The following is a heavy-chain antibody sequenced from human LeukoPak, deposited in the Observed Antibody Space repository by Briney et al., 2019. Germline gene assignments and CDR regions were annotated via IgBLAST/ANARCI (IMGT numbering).Heavy chain of an antibody. D-gene: IGHD1-14*01. J-gene: IGHJ2*01. CDR3: ARDNTEGYWYFDL. CDR2: IYSGGST. V-gene: IGHV3-53*01. Sequence: GGSLRLSCAASGFTFSSYAMSWVRQAPGKGLEWVSIIYSGGSTHYADSVKGRFTISRDKSKNTLYLQMNSLRAEDTAVYYCARDNTEGYWYFDLWGRGTLVTVSS. CDR1: GFTFSSYA.